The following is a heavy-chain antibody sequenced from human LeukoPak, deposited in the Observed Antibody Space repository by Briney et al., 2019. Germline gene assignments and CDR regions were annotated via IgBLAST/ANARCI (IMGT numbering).Heavy chain of an antibody. CDR2: IWYDGTNK. CDR1: EFTFSSYD. J-gene: IGHJ4*02. V-gene: IGHV3-33*01. D-gene: IGHD2-15*01. CDR3: ARALGPYCSGGSCPCYY. Sequence: PGRSLRLSCAASEFTFSSYDMRWVRQAPGKGLEWVAGIWYDGTNKDYADSVKGRFSISRDNSKNTVSLQMNSLRVEDTAVYYCARALGPYCSGGSCPCYYWGQGTLVTVSS.